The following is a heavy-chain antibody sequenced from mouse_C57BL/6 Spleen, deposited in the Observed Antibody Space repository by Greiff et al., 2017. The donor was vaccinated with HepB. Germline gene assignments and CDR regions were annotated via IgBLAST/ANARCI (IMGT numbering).Heavy chain of an antibody. V-gene: IGHV1-64*01. D-gene: IGHD1-2*01. Sequence: QVQLKQPGAELVKPGASVKLSCKASGYTFTSYWMHWVKQRPGQGLEWIGMIHPNSGSTNYNEKFKSKATLTVDKSSSTAYMQLSSLTSEDSAVYYCARLSITPVDYWGQGTTLTVSS. CDR3: ARLSITPVDY. J-gene: IGHJ2*01. CDR1: GYTFTSYW. CDR2: IHPNSGST.